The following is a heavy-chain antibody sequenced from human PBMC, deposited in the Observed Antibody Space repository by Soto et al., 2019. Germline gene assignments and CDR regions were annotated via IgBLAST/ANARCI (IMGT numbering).Heavy chain of an antibody. V-gene: IGHV1-69*02. Sequence: QVQLVQSGAEVKKPGSSVKVSCKASGGTFSSYTISWVRQAPGQGLEWMGRIIPILGIANYAQKFQGRVTITADKSTSTAYMELSSLRSEDTAVYYCARGSLQHYGDYVFVAFDIWGQGSMVTVSS. J-gene: IGHJ3*02. CDR3: ARGSLQHYGDYVFVAFDI. D-gene: IGHD4-17*01. CDR1: GGTFSSYT. CDR2: IIPILGIA.